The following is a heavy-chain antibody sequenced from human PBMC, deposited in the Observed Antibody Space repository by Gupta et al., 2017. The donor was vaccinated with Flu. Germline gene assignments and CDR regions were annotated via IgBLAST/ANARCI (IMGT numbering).Heavy chain of an antibody. D-gene: IGHD2-15*01. V-gene: IGHV4-39*01. Sequence: QLQLQESGPGLVKPSETLSLTCTVSGVSISSSSYSWGWVRQPPGRGLHLVATIYNSVDTYYNPSLQSRITISADTSSNPFSLNLTSVTAADTAVYSCVRLAGFCSGGSCHGHYAMDGWGHGTTVTVYS. J-gene: IGHJ6*02. CDR3: VRLAGFCSGGSCHGHYAMDG. CDR2: IYNSVDT. CDR1: GVSISSSSYS.